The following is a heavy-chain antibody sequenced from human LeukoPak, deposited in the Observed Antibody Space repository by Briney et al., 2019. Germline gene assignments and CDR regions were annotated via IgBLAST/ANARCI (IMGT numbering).Heavy chain of an antibody. CDR3: ARVVGATTLGYFDL. J-gene: IGHJ2*01. V-gene: IGHV3-21*01. CDR1: GFTFSDYN. D-gene: IGHD1-26*01. CDR2: ITSIGTYI. Sequence: GGSLRLSCAASGFTFSDYNMNWVRQAPGKAMEWVSSITSIGTYIFYADSVKGRFTISRDNAKNSLYLHMNSLGAEDTAVYYCARVVGATTLGYFDLWGRGTLVTVSS.